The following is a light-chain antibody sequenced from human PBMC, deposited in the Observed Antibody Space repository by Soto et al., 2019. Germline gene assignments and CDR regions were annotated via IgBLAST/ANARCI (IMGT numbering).Light chain of an antibody. V-gene: IGLV2-14*01. J-gene: IGLJ3*02. CDR1: SSDVGDYKS. Sequence: QSALTQPASVSGSPGQSIAISCSGTSSDVGDYKSVSWYQHHPGKVPKLVIFEVSNRPSGVSNRFSGSKSGNTASLTISELQAEDEADYYCTSFTTISTWVFGGGTKLTVL. CDR2: EVS. CDR3: TSFTTISTWV.